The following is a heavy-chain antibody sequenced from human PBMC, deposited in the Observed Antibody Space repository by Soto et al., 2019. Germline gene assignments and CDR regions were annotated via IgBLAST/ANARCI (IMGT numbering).Heavy chain of an antibody. J-gene: IGHJ4*02. V-gene: IGHV3-30*03. CDR2: ISRDGGTK. CDR3: TGEVASGY. D-gene: IGHD2-8*02. CDR1: GFTVSTYG. Sequence: QVQLVESGGGVVQPGRSLRLSCAVSGFTVSTYGMHWVRQAPGKGLEWVAVISRDGGTKYYADSVKGRFTISRDNSRKPLFLEMNRLRGDDMAVYYCTGEVASGYWGQGTLVTVSS.